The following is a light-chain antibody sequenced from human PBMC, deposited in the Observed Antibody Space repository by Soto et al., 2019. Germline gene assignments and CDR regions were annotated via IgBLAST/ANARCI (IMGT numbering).Light chain of an antibody. J-gene: IGKJ1*01. Sequence: EIVMTQSSATLSVSPGERATLSCRASQSVSSNLAWYQQKPGQAPRLLIYGASAGATGIPARFSGSGSGTEFTLTISSLQSEDFAVYYCQQYNDWPRTFGQGTKVEIK. CDR3: QQYNDWPRT. CDR2: GAS. V-gene: IGKV3-15*01. CDR1: QSVSSN.